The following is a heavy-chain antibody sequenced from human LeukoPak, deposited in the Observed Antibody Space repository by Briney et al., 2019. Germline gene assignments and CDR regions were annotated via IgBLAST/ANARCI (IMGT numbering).Heavy chain of an antibody. J-gene: IGHJ3*02. CDR2: ISGSGGST. V-gene: IGHV3-23*01. D-gene: IGHD3-10*01. Sequence: GGSLRLSCAASGFTFSSYAMTWVRQAPGKGLEWVSAISGSGGSTYYADSVKGRFTISRGNSKNTLYLQMNSLRAEDTAVYYSAKGMVRGVMGAFDIWGQGTMVTVSS. CDR1: GFTFSSYA. CDR3: AKGMVRGVMGAFDI.